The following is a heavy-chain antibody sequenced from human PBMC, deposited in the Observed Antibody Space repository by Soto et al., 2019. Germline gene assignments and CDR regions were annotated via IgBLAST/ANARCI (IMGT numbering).Heavy chain of an antibody. Sequence: EVQLVESGGGLVQPGRSLRLSCAASGFTFDDYAMHWVRQAPGKGLEWVSGISWNSGSIDYADSVKGRFTISRDNAKNSLYLQMNSLRAEDTALYYCAKDVIAVAGTGYFDYWGQGTLVTVSS. CDR1: GFTFDDYA. V-gene: IGHV3-9*01. CDR2: ISWNSGSI. J-gene: IGHJ4*02. CDR3: AKDVIAVAGTGYFDY. D-gene: IGHD6-19*01.